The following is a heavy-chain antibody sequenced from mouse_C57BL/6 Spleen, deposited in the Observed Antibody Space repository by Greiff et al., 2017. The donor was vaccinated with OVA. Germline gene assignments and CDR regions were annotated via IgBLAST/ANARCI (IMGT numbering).Heavy chain of an antibody. CDR3: ARLGRYFDV. J-gene: IGHJ1*03. D-gene: IGHD4-1*01. CDR1: GFTFSSYT. Sequence: EVQLQESGGGLVKPGGSLKLSCAASGFTFSSYTMSWVRQTPEKRLEWVATISGGGGNTYYPDSVKGRFTISRDNAKNTLYLQMSSLRSEDTALYYCARLGRYFDVWGTGTTVTVSS. V-gene: IGHV5-9*01. CDR2: ISGGGGNT.